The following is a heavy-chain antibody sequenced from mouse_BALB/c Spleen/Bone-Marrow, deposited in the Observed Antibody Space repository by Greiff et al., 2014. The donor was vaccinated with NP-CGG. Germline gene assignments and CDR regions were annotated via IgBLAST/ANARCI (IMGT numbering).Heavy chain of an antibody. D-gene: IGHD2-3*01. CDR3: ARWLLFHWYFDV. Sequence: LQESGAELMKPGASVKISCKATGYTSSSYWIEWVKQRPGHDLEWIGEILPGSGSTNYNEKFKDKATFTADSSSNTAYMQLSSLTSEDSAVYYCARWLLFHWYFDVWGAGTTVTVSS. CDR2: ILPGSGST. J-gene: IGHJ1*01. CDR1: GYTSSSYW. V-gene: IGHV1-9*01.